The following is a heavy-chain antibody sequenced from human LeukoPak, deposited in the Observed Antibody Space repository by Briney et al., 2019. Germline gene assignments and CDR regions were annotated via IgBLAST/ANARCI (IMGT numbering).Heavy chain of an antibody. CDR3: AKRHCSSTHCYAFDY. V-gene: IGHV3-23*01. CDR2: ISGSGGST. Sequence: TGGSLRLSCATSAFTYSICVMAWDRQAPGKGLEWVSSISGSGGSTYYADSVKGRFTISRDNSMNTLYLQMNNLTAEDTAVHYCAKRHCSSTHCYAFDYWGQGTLVTVSS. J-gene: IGHJ4*02. D-gene: IGHD2-2*01. CDR1: AFTYSICV.